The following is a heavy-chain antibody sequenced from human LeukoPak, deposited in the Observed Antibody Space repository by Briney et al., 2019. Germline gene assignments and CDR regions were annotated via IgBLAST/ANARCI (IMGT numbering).Heavy chain of an antibody. V-gene: IGHV1-46*01. J-gene: IGHJ4*02. Sequence: ASVKVSCKASGYTFTGYYMHWVRQAPGQGLEWMGIINPSGGSTTYAQKFQGRVTMTRDTSTSTVYMELSSLRSEDTAVYYCARARTGDLDYWGQGTLVTVSS. CDR2: INPSGGST. CDR1: GYTFTGYY. D-gene: IGHD7-27*01. CDR3: ARARTGDLDY.